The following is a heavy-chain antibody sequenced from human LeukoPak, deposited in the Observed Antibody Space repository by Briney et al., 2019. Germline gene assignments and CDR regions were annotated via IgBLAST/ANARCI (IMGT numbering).Heavy chain of an antibody. J-gene: IGHJ4*02. CDR3: ARDNPFGGY. V-gene: IGHV3-7*03. CDR1: GFTFSSYW. Sequence: GGSLRLFCAASGFTFSSYWMSWVRQAPGKGLEWVANVKQDGSKKNYVDSVKGRFTISRDNAKNSLYLQMNSLRAEDTAVYYCARDNPFGGYWGQGTLVTVSS. D-gene: IGHD2-15*01. CDR2: VKQDGSKK.